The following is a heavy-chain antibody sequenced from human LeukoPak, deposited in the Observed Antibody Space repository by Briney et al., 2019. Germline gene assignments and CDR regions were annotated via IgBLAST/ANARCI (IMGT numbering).Heavy chain of an antibody. J-gene: IGHJ4*02. D-gene: IGHD1-26*01. CDR1: GGSISSSSYY. V-gene: IGHV4-39*07. CDR2: IYYSGST. Sequence: PSETLSLTCAVSGGSISSSSYYWGWICQPPGKGLEWIGSIYYSGSTYYNPSLKSRVTISVDTSKNQFSLKLSSVTAADTAVYYCARVGGATNDYFDYWGQGTLVTVSS. CDR3: ARVGGATNDYFDY.